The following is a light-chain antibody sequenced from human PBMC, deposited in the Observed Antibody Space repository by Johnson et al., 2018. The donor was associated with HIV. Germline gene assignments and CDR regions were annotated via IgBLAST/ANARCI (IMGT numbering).Light chain of an antibody. V-gene: IGLV1-51*02. Sequence: QSVLTQPPSVSAAPGQKVTISCSGSSSNIGNNYVSWYQQLPGTAPKLLIYENNKRPSGIPDRFSGSKSGMSATLGITVLQTGDEADYYCGTWDSSLSAGGGFGTGTKVTVL. CDR1: SSNIGNNY. CDR3: GTWDSSLSAGGG. CDR2: ENN. J-gene: IGLJ1*01.